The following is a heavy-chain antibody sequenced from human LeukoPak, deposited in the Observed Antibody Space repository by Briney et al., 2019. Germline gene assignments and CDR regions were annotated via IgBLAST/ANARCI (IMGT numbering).Heavy chain of an antibody. CDR3: ARDPPLYYGSSGYGEY. J-gene: IGHJ4*02. Sequence: ASVKVSCKASGYTFTSYYMHWVRQAPGQGLEWMGIINLSGGSTSYAQKFQGRVTMTKDMSTSTVYMELSSLRSEDTAVYYCARDPPLYYGSSGYGEYWGQGTLVTVSS. CDR2: INLSGGST. V-gene: IGHV1-46*01. D-gene: IGHD3-22*01. CDR1: GYTFTSYY.